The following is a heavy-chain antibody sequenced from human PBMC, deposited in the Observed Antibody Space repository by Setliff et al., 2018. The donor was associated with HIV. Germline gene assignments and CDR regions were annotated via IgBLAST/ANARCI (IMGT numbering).Heavy chain of an antibody. CDR3: VRALSGGYCSGGNCFPFDF. D-gene: IGHD2-15*01. J-gene: IGHJ4*02. CDR1: GFSFGSFS. Sequence: GGSLILSCSGSGFSFGSFSLHWVRQAPGKGLEWISSINSGSNYIYYTDSVKGRFIISRDNAKKSLFLKMSSLRAEDTAVYYCVRALSGGYCSGGNCFPFDFWGQGTLVTVSS. V-gene: IGHV3-21*01. CDR2: INSGSNYI.